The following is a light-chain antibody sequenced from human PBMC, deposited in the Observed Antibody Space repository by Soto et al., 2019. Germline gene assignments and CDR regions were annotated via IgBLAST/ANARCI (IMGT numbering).Light chain of an antibody. CDR1: SSDVGAYNY. V-gene: IGLV2-8*01. CDR3: ASYTGSRNWV. CDR2: DVT. J-gene: IGLJ3*02. Sequence: QSALAQPPSASGSPGQSITISCTGTSSDVGAYNYVSWYQQHPDKAPKLIIHDVTERPSGVPDRFSGSKSGNTASLTVSGLQADDEADYYCASYTGSRNWVFGGGTQLTVL.